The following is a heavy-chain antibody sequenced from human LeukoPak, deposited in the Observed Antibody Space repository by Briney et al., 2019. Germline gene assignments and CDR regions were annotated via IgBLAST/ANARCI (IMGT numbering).Heavy chain of an antibody. CDR3: ATLPQLWALWDYYYGMDV. D-gene: IGHD5-18*01. CDR2: FDPEDSET. Sequence: ASVKVSCKVSGYTLTELSMHWVRQAPGKGLEWMGGFDPEDSETIYAQKFQGRVTMTEDTSTDTAYMELSSLRSEDTAVYYCATLPQLWALWDYYYGMDVWGQGTTVTVSS. V-gene: IGHV1-24*01. CDR1: GYTLTELS. J-gene: IGHJ6*02.